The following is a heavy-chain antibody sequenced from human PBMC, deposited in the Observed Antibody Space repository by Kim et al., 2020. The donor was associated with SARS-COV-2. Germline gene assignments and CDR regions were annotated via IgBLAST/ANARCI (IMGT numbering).Heavy chain of an antibody. Sequence: GGSLRLSCVASGFTFSDYYMTWIRQAPGKGLEWVSHISSGSRYTNYADSVRGRFSVSRDNAKNSLYLQMDNLRVEDTAIYYCARRLEGWQDSWGQGTLVTVSS. D-gene: IGHD3-3*01. J-gene: IGHJ4*02. CDR3: ARRLEGWQDS. CDR2: ISSGSRYT. CDR1: GFTFSDYY. V-gene: IGHV3-11*03.